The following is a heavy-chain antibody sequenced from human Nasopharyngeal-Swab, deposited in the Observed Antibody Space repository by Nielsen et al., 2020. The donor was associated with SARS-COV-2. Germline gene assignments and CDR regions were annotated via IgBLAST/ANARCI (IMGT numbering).Heavy chain of an antibody. Sequence: SETLSLTCAVYGGSFSGYYWSWIRQPPGKGLEWIGEINHSGTTNYNPSLKNRVTISVDMSKNQFSLKLSSVTAADTAVYYCARLYGGYSYGYGNYYMDVWGKGTTVTVSS. V-gene: IGHV4-34*01. CDR1: GGSFSGYY. J-gene: IGHJ6*03. D-gene: IGHD5-18*01. CDR3: ARLYGGYSYGYGNYYMDV. CDR2: INHSGTT.